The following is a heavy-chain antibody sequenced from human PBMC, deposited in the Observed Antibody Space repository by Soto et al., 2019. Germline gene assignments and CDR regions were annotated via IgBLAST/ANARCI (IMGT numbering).Heavy chain of an antibody. CDR1: GDSVSSNTAA. Sequence: SQTLSLTCAISGDSVSSNTAAWNWIRSSPSRGLGWLGRTYYRSNWRHDYAVSVRSRITVNADTSKNHFSLQLNSVTPDDTAVYYCARGVAGSGFDLWGQGTLVTVSS. CDR2: TYYRSNWRH. J-gene: IGHJ4*02. D-gene: IGHD6-19*01. V-gene: IGHV6-1*01. CDR3: ARGVAGSGFDL.